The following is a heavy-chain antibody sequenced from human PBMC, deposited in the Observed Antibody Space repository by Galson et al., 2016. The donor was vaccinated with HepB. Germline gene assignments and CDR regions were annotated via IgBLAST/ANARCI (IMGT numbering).Heavy chain of an antibody. CDR3: ARITTVHFDWIPYFDY. V-gene: IGHV3-48*02. CDR2: ISSSFSTT. J-gene: IGHJ4*02. Sequence: SLRLSCAASGFTFSSYSMNWVRQAPGKGLEWVSYISSSFSTTYYADSVKGRFTISRDNAKNSLFLQVNSLRDEDTAVYYCARITTVHFDWIPYFDYWGQGTLVTVSS. D-gene: IGHD3-9*01. CDR1: GFTFSSYS.